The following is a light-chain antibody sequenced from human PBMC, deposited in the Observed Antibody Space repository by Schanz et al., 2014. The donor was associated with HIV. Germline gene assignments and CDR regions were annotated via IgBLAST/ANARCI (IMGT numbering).Light chain of an antibody. CDR1: QSVKSNF. Sequence: EIVLTQSPGTLSLSPGERGTLSCRASQSVKSNFIGWYQQKPGQAPRLLIFGASNRATGIPDRFSGSGSGTDFTLTISSLEPEDFALYYCQQGGSWPLTFGGGTTVEIK. CDR3: QQGGSWPLT. CDR2: GAS. J-gene: IGKJ4*01. V-gene: IGKV3-20*01.